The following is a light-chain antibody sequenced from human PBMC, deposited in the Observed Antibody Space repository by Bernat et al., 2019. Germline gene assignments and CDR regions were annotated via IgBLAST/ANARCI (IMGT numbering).Light chain of an antibody. CDR3: QVWDSSSDHPYV. CDR2: YDS. CDR1: NIGSKS. J-gene: IGLJ1*01. V-gene: IGLV3-21*04. Sequence: SYVLTQPSSVSVAPGKTARITCGGNNIGSKSVHWYQQKPGQAPVLVIYYDSDRPSGIPERFSGSNSGNTATLTIRRVEAVDEADYYCQVWDSSSDHPYVFGTGTKVTVL.